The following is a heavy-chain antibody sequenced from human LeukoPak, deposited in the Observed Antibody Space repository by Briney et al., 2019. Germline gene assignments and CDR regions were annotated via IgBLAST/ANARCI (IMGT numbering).Heavy chain of an antibody. J-gene: IGHJ4*02. V-gene: IGHV3-21*01. D-gene: IGHD1-26*01. CDR2: ISSSSSYI. Sequence: GGSLRLSCAASGFTFSSYSMNWVRQAPGKGLEWVSSISSSSSYIYYADSVKGRFTISRDNAKTSMYLQMNSLRAEATAVYYCARDLVGASDYWGQGTLVTVSS. CDR1: GFTFSSYS. CDR3: ARDLVGASDY.